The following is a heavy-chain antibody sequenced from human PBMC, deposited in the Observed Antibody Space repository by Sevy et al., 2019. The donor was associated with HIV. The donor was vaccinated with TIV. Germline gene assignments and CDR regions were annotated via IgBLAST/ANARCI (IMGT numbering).Heavy chain of an antibody. D-gene: IGHD1-26*01. V-gene: IGHV3-30*18. Sequence: GGSLRLSCAASGFTFTNYGMHWVRQAPGKGLEWVAVISNDGRDKHHADSVKGRFTISRDNSKNTVYLEMNSLRNEDTAIYFCANAYSGSYSHSYLYALDVWGQGTTVTVSS. J-gene: IGHJ6*02. CDR1: GFTFTNYG. CDR2: ISNDGRDK. CDR3: ANAYSGSYSHSYLYALDV.